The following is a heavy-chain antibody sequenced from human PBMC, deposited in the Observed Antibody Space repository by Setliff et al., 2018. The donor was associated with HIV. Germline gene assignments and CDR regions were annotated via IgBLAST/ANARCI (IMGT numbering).Heavy chain of an antibody. V-gene: IGHV4-4*07. CDR3: ARAAAGNTGPFDL. Sequence: ETLSLTCTVSDSGTYYWSWIRQPAGKGLEWIGRVSSSGDTNYNPSLKSRVTMSVDTSKSQFSLKLTSVTASDTAVYNWARAAAGNTGPFDLWGQGSPVTVSS. J-gene: IGHJ4*02. CDR1: DSGTYY. D-gene: IGHD4-17*01. CDR2: VSSSGDT.